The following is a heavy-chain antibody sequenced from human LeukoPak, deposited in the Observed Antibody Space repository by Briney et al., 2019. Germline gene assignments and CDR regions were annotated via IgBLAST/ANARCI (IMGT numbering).Heavy chain of an antibody. CDR2: IYHSGST. CDR1: GYSISSGYY. Sequence: SETLSLTCAVSGYSISSGYYWGWIRQPPGKGLEWIGSIYHSGSTYYNPSLKSRVTISVDTSKNQFSLKLSSVTAAETAVYYCARVVVSRSVPAAGGYYYYYYYMDVWGKGTTVAVSS. V-gene: IGHV4-38-2*01. CDR3: ARVVVSRSVPAAGGYYYYYYYMDV. J-gene: IGHJ6*03. D-gene: IGHD2-2*01.